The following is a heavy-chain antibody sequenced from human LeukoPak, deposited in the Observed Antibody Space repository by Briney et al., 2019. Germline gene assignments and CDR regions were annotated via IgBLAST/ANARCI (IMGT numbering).Heavy chain of an antibody. Sequence: PSETLSLTCTVSGGSISSHYWSWIRQPPGKGLEWIGYIYYSGSTNYNPSLKSRVTISVDTSKNQFSLRLNSVTAADTAVYYCARQTIDTSLGGVPDYFDSWGQGTPVTVSS. CDR3: ARQTIDTSLGGVPDYFDS. V-gene: IGHV4-59*08. CDR1: GGSISSHY. D-gene: IGHD3-16*01. J-gene: IGHJ4*02. CDR2: IYYSGST.